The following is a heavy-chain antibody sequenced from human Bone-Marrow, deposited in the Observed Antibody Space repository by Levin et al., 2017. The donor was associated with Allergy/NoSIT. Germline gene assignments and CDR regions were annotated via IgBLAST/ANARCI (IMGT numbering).Heavy chain of an antibody. J-gene: IGHJ6*02. CDR3: ARIVGTTAEDRLDV. V-gene: IGHV3-21*01. CDR1: GFTFGTYS. CDR2: INSISTYI. D-gene: IGHD1-26*01. Sequence: GGSLRLSCAASGFTFGTYSMCWVRQAPGKGLEWVASINSISTYIYHEDSVRGRFSISRDNAKDSVYLQMNSLTAEDTAVFYCARIVGTTAEDRLDVWGRGTTVTVSS.